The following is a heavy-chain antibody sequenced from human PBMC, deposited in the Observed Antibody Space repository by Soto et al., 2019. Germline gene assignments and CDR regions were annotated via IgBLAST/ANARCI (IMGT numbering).Heavy chain of an antibody. D-gene: IGHD3-3*01. CDR3: AYNSDFWSGYYASWFDP. J-gene: IGHJ5*02. CDR2: FYWDDDK. V-gene: IGHV2-5*02. Sequence: QIALKESGPSLLKPTQTLTLTCTFSGFSLTTTGVGGGWIRQPPGKALEWLALFYWDDDKRYSPSLKSRLTITKDTSEMKVVLTMTNMDPVETATYYCAYNSDFWSGYYASWFDPWGQGKLVTVSS. CDR1: GFSLTTTGVG.